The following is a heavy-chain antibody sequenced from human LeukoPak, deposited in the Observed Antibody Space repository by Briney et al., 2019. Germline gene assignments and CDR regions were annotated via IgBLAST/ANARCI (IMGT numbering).Heavy chain of an antibody. CDR1: ALTFSTSG. CDR2: IGPTGSDR. J-gene: IGHJ4*02. CDR3: ATETNGRHYDY. Sequence: GGSLRLSCTASALTFSTSGFNWARQAPGKGLEWVASIGPTGSDRYHAASIKGRFTISRDNANNFLYLQMNSLRAEDTAVYYCATETNGRHYDYWGQGTLLTVSS. V-gene: IGHV3-21*06. D-gene: IGHD1-14*01.